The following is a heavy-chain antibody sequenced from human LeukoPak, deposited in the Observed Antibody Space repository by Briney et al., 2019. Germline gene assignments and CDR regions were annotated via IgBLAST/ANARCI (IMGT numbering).Heavy chain of an antibody. CDR1: GGTFSSYA. J-gene: IGHJ4*02. CDR3: ARDEAFGQWLAPGDY. D-gene: IGHD6-19*01. V-gene: IGHV1-69*05. CDR2: IIPIFGTA. Sequence: ASVKAPCKASGGTFSSYAISWVRQAPGQGLEWMGRIIPIFGTANYAQKFQGRVTITTDESTSTAYMELSSLRSEDTAVYYCARDEAFGQWLAPGDYWGQGTLVTVSS.